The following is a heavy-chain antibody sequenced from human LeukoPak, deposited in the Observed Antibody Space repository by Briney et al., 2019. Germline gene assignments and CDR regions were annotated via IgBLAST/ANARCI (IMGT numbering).Heavy chain of an antibody. CDR2: IYNSGST. V-gene: IGHV4-59*12. Sequence: SETLSLTCTVSGGSISSYDWSWIRQPPGKGLEWIGYIYNSGSTNYNPSLKSRVTISVDRSKNQFSLKLSSVTAADTAVYYCARARSGPTDYYYYGMDVWGQGTTVTVSS. D-gene: IGHD3-3*01. CDR3: ARARSGPTDYYYYGMDV. CDR1: GGSISSYD. J-gene: IGHJ6*02.